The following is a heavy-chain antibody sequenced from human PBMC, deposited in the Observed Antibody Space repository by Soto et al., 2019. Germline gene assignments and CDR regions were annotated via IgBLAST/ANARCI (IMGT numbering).Heavy chain of an antibody. V-gene: IGHV3-48*02. CDR2: ISTSSETI. CDR1: GFTFINYS. D-gene: IGHD7-27*01. Sequence: DVQLVESGGGLVRPGGSLRLSCAASGFTFINYSLNWVRQAPGKGLESVSYISTSSETIYYADSVKGRFTISRDNARNSLYLQRNSLRDEDTAVYYCARESRNWGQPIDYWGQGTLVTVSS. J-gene: IGHJ4*02. CDR3: ARESRNWGQPIDY.